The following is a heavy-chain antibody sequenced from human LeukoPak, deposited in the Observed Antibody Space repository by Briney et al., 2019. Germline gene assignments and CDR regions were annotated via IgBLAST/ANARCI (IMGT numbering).Heavy chain of an antibody. D-gene: IGHD3-10*01. CDR1: GFTFSSYG. CDR3: AKDYYGSGRPRQIDY. Sequence: PGGSLRLSCAASGFTFSSYGMHWVRQAPGKGLEWVAVIWYDGSNKYYAGSVKGRFTISRDNSKNTLYLQMNSLRAEDTAVYYCAKDYYGSGRPRQIDYWGQGTLVTVSS. J-gene: IGHJ4*02. V-gene: IGHV3-33*03. CDR2: IWYDGSNK.